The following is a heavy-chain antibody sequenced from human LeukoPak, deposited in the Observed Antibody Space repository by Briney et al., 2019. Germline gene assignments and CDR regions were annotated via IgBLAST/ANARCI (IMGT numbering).Heavy chain of an antibody. Sequence: GGSLRLSCAASGFTFNNYAMTWVRQAPGKGLGWVSGISGSGGTTYYADSVKGRFTISRDNSRNTLYLQMDSLRAEDTAIYYCAKSVYSSGWSTFDYWGQGTLVTVSS. CDR3: AKSVYSSGWSTFDY. J-gene: IGHJ4*02. CDR1: GFTFNNYA. CDR2: ISGSGGTT. V-gene: IGHV3-23*01. D-gene: IGHD6-19*01.